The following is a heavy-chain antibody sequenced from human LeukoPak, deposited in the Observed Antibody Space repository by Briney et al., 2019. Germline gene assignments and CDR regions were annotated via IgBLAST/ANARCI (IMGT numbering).Heavy chain of an antibody. CDR2: IWYDGSNK. CDR3: AKEKARNYYDSSGYGY. Sequence: GRSLRLFCASSVHTFSSYGMHWVRQAPARGLECVAVIWYDGSNKYYADSVKGRFTISRDNSKNTLYLQMNSLRAEDTAVYYCAKEKARNYYDSSGYGYWGQGTLVTVSS. CDR1: VHTFSSYG. D-gene: IGHD3-22*01. J-gene: IGHJ4*02. V-gene: IGHV3-33*06.